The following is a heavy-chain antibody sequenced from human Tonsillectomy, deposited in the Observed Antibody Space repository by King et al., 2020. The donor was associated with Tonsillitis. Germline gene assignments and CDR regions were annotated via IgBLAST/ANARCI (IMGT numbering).Heavy chain of an antibody. D-gene: IGHD2-21*01. J-gene: IGHJ4*02. CDR1: GFSLFTSEVG. CDR3: AHRPQVVPPYYFDY. V-gene: IGHV2-5*01. Sequence: TLKESGPTLVNPTQTLTLTCTFSGFSLFTSEVGVAWIRQPPGEALEWLAIIYGNDDKSYSPSLETRLTITKDTSKNQVVLIMTNMDPVDTATYYCAHRPQVVPPYYFDYWGQGTLVTVSS. CDR2: IYGNDDK.